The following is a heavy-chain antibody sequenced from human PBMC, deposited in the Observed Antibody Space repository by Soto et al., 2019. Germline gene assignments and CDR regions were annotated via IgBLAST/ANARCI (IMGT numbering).Heavy chain of an antibody. Sequence: QVQLVESGGGVVQPGRSLRLSCAASGFTFSSYAMHWVRQAPGKGLEWVAVISYDGSNKYYADSVKGRFTISRDNSKNTLHLQMNSLRAEDTAVYYCARDLGTSIAAAGPALGYWGQGTLVTVSS. CDR1: GFTFSSYA. J-gene: IGHJ4*02. V-gene: IGHV3-30-3*01. CDR2: ISYDGSNK. CDR3: ARDLGTSIAAAGPALGY. D-gene: IGHD6-13*01.